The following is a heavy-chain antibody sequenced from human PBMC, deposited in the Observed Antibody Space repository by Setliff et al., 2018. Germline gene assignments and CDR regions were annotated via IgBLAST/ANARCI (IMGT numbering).Heavy chain of an antibody. CDR3: ARGYCSNTSCYRPDIDYYYFYMDV. V-gene: IGHV4-34*01. D-gene: IGHD2-2*02. Sequence: KPSETLSLTCAVYGGSFSGYYWSWIRQPPGKGLEWIGSIYYSGSTYYTPSLKSRVTVSVDRSKNQFSLKLSSVTAADTAVYYCARGYCSNTSCYRPDIDYYYFYMDVWGKGATVTVSS. J-gene: IGHJ6*03. CDR1: GGSFSGYY. CDR2: IYYSGST.